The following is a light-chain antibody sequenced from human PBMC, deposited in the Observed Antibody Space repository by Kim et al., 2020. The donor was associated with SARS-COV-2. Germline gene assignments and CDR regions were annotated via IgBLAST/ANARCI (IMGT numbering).Light chain of an antibody. J-gene: IGKJ4*01. Sequence: EIVMTQSPATLSVSPGDRATLSCRASQSVSRNLAWYQQKPGQAPRLLIYGASTRAPGIPARFSGSGSGTDFTLTIYSLQSEDFAVYYCHQYNDWPPLTFGGGTKVDIK. CDR3: HQYNDWPPLT. CDR1: QSVSRN. V-gene: IGKV3-15*01. CDR2: GAS.